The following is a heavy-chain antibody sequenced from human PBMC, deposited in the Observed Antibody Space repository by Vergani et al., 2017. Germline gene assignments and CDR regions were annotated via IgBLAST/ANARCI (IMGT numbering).Heavy chain of an antibody. D-gene: IGHD3-22*01. V-gene: IGHV4-39*01. CDR1: GGSISSSTSY. J-gene: IGHJ4*02. CDR2: IYYSGST. CDR3: ARQARYYYDSSGDFDY. Sequence: QLQLQESGPGLVKPSETLSLTCTVSGGSISSSTSYWGWLRQPPGKGLEWIGSIYYSGSTYYNPSLKSRVTISVDTSKNQFSLKLSSVTAADTAVYYCARQARYYYDSSGDFDYWGQGTLVTVSS.